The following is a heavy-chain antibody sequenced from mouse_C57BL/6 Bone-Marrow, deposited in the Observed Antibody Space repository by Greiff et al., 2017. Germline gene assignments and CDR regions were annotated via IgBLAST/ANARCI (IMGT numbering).Heavy chain of an antibody. J-gene: IGHJ4*01. CDR3: ARPVYGSSSAMDY. V-gene: IGHV5-12*01. D-gene: IGHD1-1*01. CDR1: GFTFSDYY. CDR2: ISNGGGST. Sequence: EVNVVESGGGLVQPGGSLKLSCAASGFTFSDYYMYWVRQTPEKRLEWVAYISNGGGSTYYPDTVKGRFTISRDNAKNTLYLQMSRLKSEDTAMYYCARPVYGSSSAMDYWGQGTSVTVSS.